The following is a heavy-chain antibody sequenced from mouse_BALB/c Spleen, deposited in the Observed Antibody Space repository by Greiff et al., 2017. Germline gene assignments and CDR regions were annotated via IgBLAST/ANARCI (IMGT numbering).Heavy chain of an antibody. CDR3: ARSRGTGGYYFDY. CDR1: GFTFSSFG. CDR2: ISSGSSTI. J-gene: IGHJ2*01. D-gene: IGHD1-1*02. Sequence: EVHLVESGGGLVQPGGSRKLSCAASGFTFSSFGMHWVRQAPEKGLEWVAYISSGSSTIYYADTVKGRFTISRDNPKNTLFLQMTSLRSEDTALYYCARSRGTGGYYFDYWGQGTTLTVSS. V-gene: IGHV5-17*02.